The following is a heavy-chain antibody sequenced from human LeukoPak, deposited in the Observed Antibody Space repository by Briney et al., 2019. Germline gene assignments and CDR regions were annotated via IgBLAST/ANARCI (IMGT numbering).Heavy chain of an antibody. CDR1: GGTFSSYA. Sequence: SVKVSCKASGGTFSSYAIRWVRQAPGQGLEWMGGIIPIFGTANYAQKFQGRVTITADESTSTAYMELSSLRSEDTAVYYCARGGYYYDSSGYYYEPYFDYWGQGTLVTVSS. J-gene: IGHJ4*02. V-gene: IGHV1-69*13. D-gene: IGHD3-22*01. CDR3: ARGGYYYDSSGYYYEPYFDY. CDR2: IIPIFGTA.